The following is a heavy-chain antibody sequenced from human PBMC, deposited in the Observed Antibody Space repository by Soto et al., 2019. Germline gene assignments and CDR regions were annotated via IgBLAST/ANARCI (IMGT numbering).Heavy chain of an antibody. CDR3: ARVRLYDFWSGYYVWFDP. D-gene: IGHD3-3*01. CDR2: INPNSGGT. CDR1: GYTFTGYY. J-gene: IGHJ5*02. Sequence: ASVKVSCKASGYTFTGYYMHWVRQAPGQGLEWMGWINPNSGGTNYAQKLQGRVTMTTDTSTSTAYMELRSLRSDDTAVYYCARVRLYDFWSGYYVWFDPWGQGTLVTVSS. V-gene: IGHV1-2*02.